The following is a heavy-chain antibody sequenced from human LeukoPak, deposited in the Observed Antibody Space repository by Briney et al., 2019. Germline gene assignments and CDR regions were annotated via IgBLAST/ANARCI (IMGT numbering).Heavy chain of an antibody. D-gene: IGHD2-2*02. Sequence: PGGSLRLSCAASGFTFSSYAMHWVRQAPGKGLEWVAVISYDGSNKYYADSVKGRFTISRDNSKNTLHLQMNSLRAEDTAVYYCARDQEGIVVVPAAINYYYYGMDVWGKGTTVTVSS. CDR2: ISYDGSNK. CDR3: ARDQEGIVVVPAAINYYYYGMDV. J-gene: IGHJ6*04. V-gene: IGHV3-30*04. CDR1: GFTFSSYA.